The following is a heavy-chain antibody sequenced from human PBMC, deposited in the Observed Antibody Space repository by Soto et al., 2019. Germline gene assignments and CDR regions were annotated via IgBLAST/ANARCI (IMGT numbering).Heavy chain of an antibody. Sequence: SETLSLTCAVYGGSFSGYYWSWIRQPPGKGLEWIGEINHSGSTNYNPSLKSRVTISVDTSKNQFSLKLSSVTAADTAVYYCARRHSSGWSVGWFDPWGQGTLVTVSS. D-gene: IGHD6-19*01. CDR1: GGSFSGYY. V-gene: IGHV4-34*01. J-gene: IGHJ5*02. CDR3: ARRHSSGWSVGWFDP. CDR2: INHSGST.